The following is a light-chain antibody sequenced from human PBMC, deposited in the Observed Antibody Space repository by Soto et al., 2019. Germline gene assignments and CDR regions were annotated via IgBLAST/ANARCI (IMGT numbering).Light chain of an antibody. J-gene: IGLJ1*01. CDR1: SSHLGAGYD. CDR2: GNS. Sequence: LARPPHLDVCPGQRGTNSCHGGSSHLGAGYDVHWYQQLPGTAPKLLIYGNSNRPSGVPDRFSGSKSGTSASLAITGLQAEDEADYYCQSYDRSLSDHVFGTGTKVTVL. V-gene: IGLV1-40*01. CDR3: QSYDRSLSDHV.